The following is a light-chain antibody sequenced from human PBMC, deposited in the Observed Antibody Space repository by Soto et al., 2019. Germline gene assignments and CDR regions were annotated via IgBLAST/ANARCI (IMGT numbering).Light chain of an antibody. CDR1: QSVSSS. J-gene: IGKJ2*02. V-gene: IGKV3-11*01. Sequence: EIVLTQSPATLFLSPGERATLSCRASQSVSSSLAWYQQKPGQAPRLLIYDASNRATDIPARFSGSGSGTDFTLTISSLEPEDFAVYYCQQRYNWPPWTFGQGTKLEIK. CDR3: QQRYNWPPWT. CDR2: DAS.